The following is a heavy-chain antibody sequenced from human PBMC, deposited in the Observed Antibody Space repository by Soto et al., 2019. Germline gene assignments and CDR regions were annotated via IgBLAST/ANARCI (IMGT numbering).Heavy chain of an antibody. V-gene: IGHV4-39*07. J-gene: IGHJ6*02. CDR2: INHSGST. D-gene: IGHD3-10*01. Sequence: SETLSLTCTVSGGSISSSSYYWSWIRQPPGKGLEWIGEINHSGSTNYNPSLKSRVTISVDTSKNQFSLKLSSVTAADTAVYYCARGVTLWFGELLLARDYYYGMDVWGQGTTVTVSS. CDR3: ARGVTLWFGELLLARDYYYGMDV. CDR1: GGSISSSSYY.